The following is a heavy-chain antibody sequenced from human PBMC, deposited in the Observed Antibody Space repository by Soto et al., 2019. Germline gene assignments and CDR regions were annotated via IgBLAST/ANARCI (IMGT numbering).Heavy chain of an antibody. CDR3: ARGRYGDY. J-gene: IGHJ4*02. CDR2: ISAHNGNT. Sequence: QVHLVQSGAEVKKPGASVKVSCKGSGYAFTTYGITWVRQAPGQGLEWLGWISAHNGNTNYAQKLQGRVTVTRDTSTRTAYMEVRSLRSDDPAVYYCARGRYGDYWGQGALVTVSS. CDR1: GYAFTTYG. D-gene: IGHD1-1*01. V-gene: IGHV1-18*01.